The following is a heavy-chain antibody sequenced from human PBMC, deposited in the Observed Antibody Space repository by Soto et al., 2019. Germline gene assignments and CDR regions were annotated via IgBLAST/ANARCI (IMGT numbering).Heavy chain of an antibody. Sequence: QVQLVQSGAEVKKPGASVKVSCKASGYTFTSYAMHWVRLAPGQRLEWMGWINAGNGNTKYSQKFQGRVTITRDTSASTAYMELSSLRSEDTAVYYCARGRDIVVVVAATDWFDPWGQGTLVTVSS. CDR1: GYTFTSYA. V-gene: IGHV1-3*01. CDR2: INAGNGNT. CDR3: ARGRDIVVVVAATDWFDP. D-gene: IGHD2-15*01. J-gene: IGHJ5*02.